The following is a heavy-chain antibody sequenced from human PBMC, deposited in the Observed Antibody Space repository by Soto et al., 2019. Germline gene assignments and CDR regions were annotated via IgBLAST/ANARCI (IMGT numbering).Heavy chain of an antibody. D-gene: IGHD3-22*01. Sequence: SEILSLTCTVSGDTSTSYYWGWIRQAPGKGLEWIGHIHNSGTSTHNPSLNGRVTISIDMSKKQFSLKLTSLTSADTAVYYCARDFYDSVGYTWFDSWGQGTLVTVSS. J-gene: IGHJ5*01. CDR2: IHNSGTS. CDR1: GDTSTSYY. CDR3: ARDFYDSVGYTWFDS. V-gene: IGHV4-59*01.